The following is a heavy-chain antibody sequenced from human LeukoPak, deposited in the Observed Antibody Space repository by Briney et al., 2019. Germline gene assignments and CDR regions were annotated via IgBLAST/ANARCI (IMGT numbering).Heavy chain of an antibody. CDR2: IKQNGSET. Sequence: PGGSLRLSCAASGFTFSGYWMSWVRQAPGKGLEWVANIKQNGSETFYADSVRGRSTISRDNAKNSQYLQMNSLRVEDTAVYYCARWANSIDYWGQGALGTVSS. J-gene: IGHJ4*02. CDR3: ARWANSIDY. D-gene: IGHD5-18*01. V-gene: IGHV3-7*01. CDR1: GFTFSGYW.